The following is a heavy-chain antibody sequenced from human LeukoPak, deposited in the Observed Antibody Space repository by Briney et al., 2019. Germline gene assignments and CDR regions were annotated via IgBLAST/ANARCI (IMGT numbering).Heavy chain of an antibody. D-gene: IGHD5-12*01. CDR1: GGSFSTYY. CDR3: ARRGYSGYNHDY. CDR2: IYYSGST. J-gene: IGHJ4*02. V-gene: IGHV4-59*01. Sequence: SETLSLTCTVSGGSFSTYYWSWIRQPPGKGLEWIGYIYYSGSTDYNPSLKSRVTISIDTSKNQFSLKLSSVTAADTAVYYCARRGYSGYNHDYWGQGTLVTVSS.